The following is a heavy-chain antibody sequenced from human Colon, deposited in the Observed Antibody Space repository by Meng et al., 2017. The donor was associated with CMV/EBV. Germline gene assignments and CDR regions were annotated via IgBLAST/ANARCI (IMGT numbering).Heavy chain of an antibody. J-gene: IGHJ4*02. V-gene: IGHV3-21*01. CDR1: GFTFSDYN. CDR2: ITGTSLYI. Sequence: GESLKISCGASGFTFSDYNMDWVRQAPGKGLEWDASITGTSLYIYYADSVKGRFTISRDNAKNSLYLQMDSLTADDTAVYYCVRDQSKGPTNWNYEYYFDHWGQGALVTVSS. CDR3: VRDQSKGPTNWNYEYYFDH. D-gene: IGHD1-7*01.